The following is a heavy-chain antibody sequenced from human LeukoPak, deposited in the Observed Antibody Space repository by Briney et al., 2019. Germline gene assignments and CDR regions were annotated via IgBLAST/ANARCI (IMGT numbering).Heavy chain of an antibody. CDR2: INPNSGGT. D-gene: IGHD3-3*01. J-gene: IGHJ6*02. CDR1: GYTFTGYY. V-gene: IGHV1-2*06. Sequence: ASVKVSCKASGYTFTGYYMHWVRQAPGQGLEWMGRINPNSGGTNYAQKLQGRVTMTRDTSISTAYMELSRLRSDDTAVYYCASSKDYDFWSVAYTRFPYGMDVWGQGTTVTVSS. CDR3: ASSKDYDFWSVAYTRFPYGMDV.